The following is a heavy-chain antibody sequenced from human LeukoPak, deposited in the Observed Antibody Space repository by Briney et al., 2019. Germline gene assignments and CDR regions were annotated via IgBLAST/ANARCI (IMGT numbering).Heavy chain of an antibody. Sequence: ASVKVSCKASGYTFTDYYMHWVRQAPGQGLEWMGWINPNSGDINYAQKFQGRVTMTRVTSISIVYMELSRLRSDDTAVYYCAREGATHYYDTRGYGYGAFDFWGQGTMVTGSS. V-gene: IGHV1-2*02. J-gene: IGHJ3*01. CDR1: GYTFTDYY. CDR3: AREGATHYYDTRGYGYGAFDF. CDR2: INPNSGDI. D-gene: IGHD3-22*01.